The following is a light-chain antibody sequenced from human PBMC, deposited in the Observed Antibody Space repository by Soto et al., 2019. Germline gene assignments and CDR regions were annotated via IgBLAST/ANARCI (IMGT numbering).Light chain of an antibody. CDR1: QSVATR. V-gene: IGKV3-15*01. J-gene: IGKJ1*01. CDR3: QQYNNWPPAWT. CDR2: GAS. Sequence: EIVMTQSPATLSVSPGEGATLSCRAVQSVATRLAWYQHTPGQSPRLLIYGASTRATGIPARFSGSGSGTEFTLTISSLQSEDFAVYYCQQYNNWPPAWTFGQGTKVDIK.